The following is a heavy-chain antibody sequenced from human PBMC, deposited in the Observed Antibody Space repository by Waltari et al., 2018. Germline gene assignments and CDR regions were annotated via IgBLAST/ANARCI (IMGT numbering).Heavy chain of an antibody. V-gene: IGHV3-53*01. CDR1: GFTVSSNY. J-gene: IGHJ6*02. CDR2: IYSGGST. CDR3: ARGCGGDCYLPYYYYYYGMDV. Sequence: EVQLVESGGGLIQPGGSLRLSCAASGFTVSSNYMSWVRPAPGKGLGWVSVIYSGGSTYYADSVKGRFTISRDNSKNTLYLQMNSLRAEDTAVYYCARGCGGDCYLPYYYYYYGMDVWGQGTTVTVSS. D-gene: IGHD2-21*02.